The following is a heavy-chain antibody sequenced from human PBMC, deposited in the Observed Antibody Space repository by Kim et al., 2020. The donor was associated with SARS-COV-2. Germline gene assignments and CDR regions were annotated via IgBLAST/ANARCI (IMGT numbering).Heavy chain of an antibody. J-gene: IGHJ6*02. V-gene: IGHV3-7*03. Sequence: GGSLRLSCAASGFTFSSYWMSWVRQAPGKGLEWVANIKQDGSEKYYVDSVKGRFTISRDNAKNSLYLQMNSLRAEDTAVYYCARDDGYCSSTSCYVSSDVWGQGTTVTVSS. D-gene: IGHD2-2*01. CDR1: GFTFSSYW. CDR2: IKQDGSEK. CDR3: ARDDGYCSSTSCYVSSDV.